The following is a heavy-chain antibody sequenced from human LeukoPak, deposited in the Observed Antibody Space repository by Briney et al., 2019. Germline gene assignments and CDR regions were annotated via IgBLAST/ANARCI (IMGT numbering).Heavy chain of an antibody. CDR3: ARDNLRIAVGFFDY. CDR1: GDSVSSNSDA. Sequence: SQTLSLTCAISGDSVSSNSDAWNWIRQSPSRGLEWLGRTYYRSKWYKDYAGSVKSRITTNPDTSKNQFSLQLNSVTPEDTAVYYCARDNLRIAVGFFDYWGQGTLVTVSS. CDR2: TYYRSKWYK. V-gene: IGHV6-1*01. J-gene: IGHJ4*02. D-gene: IGHD6-19*01.